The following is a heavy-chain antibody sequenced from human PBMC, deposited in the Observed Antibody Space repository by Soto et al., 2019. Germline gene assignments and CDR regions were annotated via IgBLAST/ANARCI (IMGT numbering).Heavy chain of an antibody. J-gene: IGHJ6*02. V-gene: IGHV3-15*07. Sequence: GGSLRLSCVVSSVTFSKTWMNWVRQAPGKGLEWVGRVKGKSDGGTADYAAPVQGRFTVSRDDSEDTLYLQMDSLKAEDTAVYYCVYNMDVWGQGTTVTVSS. CDR2: VKGKSDGGTA. CDR1: SVTFSKTW. CDR3: VYNMDV. D-gene: IGHD1-1*01.